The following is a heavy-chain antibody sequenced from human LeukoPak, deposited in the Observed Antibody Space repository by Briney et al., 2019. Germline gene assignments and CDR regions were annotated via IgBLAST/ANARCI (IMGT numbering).Heavy chain of an antibody. CDR2: IKQDGSET. J-gene: IGHJ4*02. V-gene: IGHV3-7*03. CDR1: GFTFRSYW. D-gene: IGHD3-10*01. Sequence: PGGSLRLSCAASGFTFRSYWMTWVRQYPGKGLEWVANIKQDGSETYYADSVKGRFTISRDNAKRSLYLQMNSLRAEDTAVYYCAKDQTGGMVRGSSDYWGQGTLVTVSS. CDR3: AKDQTGGMVRGSSDY.